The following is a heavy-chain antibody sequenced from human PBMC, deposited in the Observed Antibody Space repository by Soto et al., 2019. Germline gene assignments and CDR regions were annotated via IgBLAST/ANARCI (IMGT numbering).Heavy chain of an antibody. Sequence: GGSLRLSCAASGFTVSSNYMSWVRQAPGKGLEWVSIIHSGGYTHYADSVKGRFTISRDNSKNTLYLQMNSLRAEDTAVYYCARDAFQLTGEVVTALVWGQGTTLTVS. CDR2: IHSGGYT. D-gene: IGHD2-21*02. J-gene: IGHJ6*02. CDR1: GFTVSSNY. V-gene: IGHV3-53*01. CDR3: ARDAFQLTGEVVTALV.